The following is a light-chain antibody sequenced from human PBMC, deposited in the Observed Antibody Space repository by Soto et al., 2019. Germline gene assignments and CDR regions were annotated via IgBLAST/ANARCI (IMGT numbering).Light chain of an antibody. V-gene: IGLV2-14*01. J-gene: IGLJ1*01. CDR1: GSDVGSYKY. Sequence: QSALTQPASVSGSPGQSITISCIGTGSDVGSYKYVSWYQQHPGKAPNLIIFEVSNRPSGVSDRFSGSKSGNRASLTISGLQAEDEADYYCSSYTSSSSLGVFGTGTKLTVL. CDR3: SSYTSSSSLGV. CDR2: EVS.